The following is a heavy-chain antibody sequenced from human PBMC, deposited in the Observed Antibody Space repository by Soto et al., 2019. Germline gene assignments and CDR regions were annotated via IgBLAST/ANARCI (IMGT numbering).Heavy chain of an antibody. CDR3: ARDFQSSGSYLDAFDI. CDR2: INAGNGNT. D-gene: IGHD1-26*01. J-gene: IGHJ3*02. CDR1: GYTFTSYA. V-gene: IGHV1-3*01. Sequence: ASVNVSCKASGYTFTSYAMHWVRQAPGQRLEWMGWINAGNGNTKYSQKFQGRVTITRDTSASTAYMELSSLRSEDTAVYYCARDFQSSGSYLDAFDIWGQGTMVTVSS.